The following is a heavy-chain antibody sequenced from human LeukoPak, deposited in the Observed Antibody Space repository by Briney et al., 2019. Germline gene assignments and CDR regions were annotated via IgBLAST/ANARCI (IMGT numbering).Heavy chain of an antibody. CDR3: ARGMVNTYYYYYYMDV. V-gene: IGHV4-59*01. J-gene: IGHJ6*03. CDR2: LYYSGIT. D-gene: IGHD2-8*01. Sequence: PETPSTTCSVSGDYMSNYYWTLIRPPPGHGLALVGYLYYSGITNYNPSLKSRVTISVDTSRNQFSLKLTSVTGADTALYHCARGMVNTYYYYYYMDVWGKGTSVTVSS. CDR1: GDYMSNYY.